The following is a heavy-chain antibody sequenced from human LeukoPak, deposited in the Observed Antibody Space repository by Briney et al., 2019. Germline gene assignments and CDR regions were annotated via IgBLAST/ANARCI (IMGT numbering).Heavy chain of an antibody. CDR3: ARAEGYCSGGSCWNYGMDV. D-gene: IGHD2-15*01. V-gene: IGHV3-11*01. J-gene: IGHJ6*02. CDR2: ISSSGSTI. Sequence: GGSLRLSCAASGFTFSDYYMSWIRQAPGKGLEWVSYISSSGSTIYYADSVKGRLTISRDNAKNSLYLQMNSLRAEDTAVYYCARAEGYCSGGSCWNYGMDVWGQGTTVTVSS. CDR1: GFTFSDYY.